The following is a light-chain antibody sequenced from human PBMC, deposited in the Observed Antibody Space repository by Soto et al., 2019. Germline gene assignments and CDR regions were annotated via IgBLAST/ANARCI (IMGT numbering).Light chain of an antibody. Sequence: NFMLTQPHSVSESPGKTVTISCTRSSVSIASNYVQWYQQRPGSAPTPVIYEDSQRPSGVPDRFSGSIDSSSNSASLTISRLQTEDEADYYCQSFDINNVVFGGGTQLTVL. CDR2: EDS. J-gene: IGLJ2*01. V-gene: IGLV6-57*04. CDR1: SVSIASNY. CDR3: QSFDINNVV.